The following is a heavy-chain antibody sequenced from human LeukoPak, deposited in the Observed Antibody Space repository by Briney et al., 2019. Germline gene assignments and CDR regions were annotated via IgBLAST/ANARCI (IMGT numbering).Heavy chain of an antibody. CDR1: GGSFSGYY. V-gene: IGHV4-34*01. Sequence: SETLSLTCAVYGGSFSGYYWSWIRQPPGKGLEWIGEINHSGSTNYNPSLKSRVTISVDTSKNQFSLKLSSVTAADTAVYYCAGSDSSGYSRLVGAFDIWGRGTMVTVSS. D-gene: IGHD3-22*01. J-gene: IGHJ3*02. CDR2: INHSGST. CDR3: AGSDSSGYSRLVGAFDI.